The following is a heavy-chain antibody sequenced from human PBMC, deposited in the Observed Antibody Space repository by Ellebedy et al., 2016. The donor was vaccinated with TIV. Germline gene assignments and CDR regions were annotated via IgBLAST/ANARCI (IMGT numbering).Heavy chain of an antibody. D-gene: IGHD1-26*01. CDR2: INPSGST. CDR1: GGSFSGYY. V-gene: IGHV4-34*01. CDR3: ARGLRGSYDY. Sequence: MPSETLSLTCAVYGGSFSGYYWSWIRQPPGKGLEWIGEINPSGSTNYNPSLKSRVTISVDTSKNQFSLQLSSVTAADTAVYYCARGLRGSYDYWGQGTLVTVSS. J-gene: IGHJ4*02.